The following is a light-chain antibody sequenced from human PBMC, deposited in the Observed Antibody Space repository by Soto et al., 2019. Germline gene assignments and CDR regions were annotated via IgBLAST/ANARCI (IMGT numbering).Light chain of an antibody. CDR3: KQYYSPPVT. CDR2: WAS. V-gene: IGKV4-1*01. J-gene: IGKJ4*01. Sequence: DIVMTQSPDSLAVSLGERATINCKSSQSVLFSSNNKNYLAWFQQTPGQPPKLLIYWASTRESGVPDRFSGSGSVTDFTLTISSLQAEDVAVYYCKQYYSPPVTFGGGTKVEIK. CDR1: QSVLFSSNNKNY.